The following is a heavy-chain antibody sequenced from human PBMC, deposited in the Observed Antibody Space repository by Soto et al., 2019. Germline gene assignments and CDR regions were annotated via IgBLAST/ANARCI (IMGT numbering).Heavy chain of an antibody. CDR1: GYSISSGYY. D-gene: IGHD1-1*01. J-gene: IGHJ4*02. Sequence: SETLSLTCAVSGYSISSGYYWGWIRQPPGKGLEWIGSIYHSGSTYYNPSLKSRVTISVDTSKNQFSLKLSSVTAADTAVYYCASNPGWTDGRYYFDHWGQGTLVTSPQ. CDR2: IYHSGST. CDR3: ASNPGWTDGRYYFDH. V-gene: IGHV4-38-2*01.